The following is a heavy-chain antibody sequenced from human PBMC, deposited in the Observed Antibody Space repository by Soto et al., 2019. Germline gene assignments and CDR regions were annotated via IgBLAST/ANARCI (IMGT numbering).Heavy chain of an antibody. V-gene: IGHV4-39*01. D-gene: IGHD4-17*01. CDR3: VSQRTTVPTQAYFDY. CDR1: GGSVTNSSYY. J-gene: IGHJ4*02. CDR2: VYYRGRS. Sequence: PGGTLSLTCTVSGGSVTNSSYYWGWIRQSPGKGLEWIGSVYYRGRSYSKSSVKSRITISVDTSKNRFSLSLNSVTASDTAVYFCVSQRTTVPTQAYFDYWGPGALVTVSS.